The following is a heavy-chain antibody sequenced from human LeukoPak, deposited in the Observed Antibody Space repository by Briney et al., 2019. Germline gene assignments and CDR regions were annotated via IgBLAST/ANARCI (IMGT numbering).Heavy chain of an antibody. J-gene: IGHJ4*02. D-gene: IGHD3-3*01. CDR3: ARVMLFWSSRVFDY. Sequence: TGGSLRLSCAASGFTFSTYGMHWVRQAPGKGLEWVAFIRYDGSNKYYTDSVKGRFTISRDNSKNTLYLQMNSLRAEDTAVYYCARVMLFWSSRVFDYWGQGTLVTVSS. V-gene: IGHV3-30*02. CDR2: IRYDGSNK. CDR1: GFTFSTYG.